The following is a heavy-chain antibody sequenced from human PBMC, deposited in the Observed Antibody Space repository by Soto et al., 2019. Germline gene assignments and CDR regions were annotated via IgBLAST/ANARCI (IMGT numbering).Heavy chain of an antibody. CDR2: VYHSGST. CDR1: GVSVTRSNW. Sequence: QVQLQESGPGLVKPSGTLALTCPVSGVSVTRSNWWSWVRQSPGKGLEWIGEVYHSGSTRYNPSLNSRVTLSVDISRNQFSLRLTSVTAADTAVYYCAREGIYSSFDPWGQGILVTVSS. CDR3: AREGIYSSFDP. V-gene: IGHV4-4*02. J-gene: IGHJ5*02. D-gene: IGHD5-12*01.